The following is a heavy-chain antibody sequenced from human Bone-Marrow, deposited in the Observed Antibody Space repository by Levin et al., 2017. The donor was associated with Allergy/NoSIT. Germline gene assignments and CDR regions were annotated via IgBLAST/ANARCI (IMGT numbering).Heavy chain of an antibody. CDR1: GFIFSHYA. CDR3: ARDYIAAVADDKLDY. CDR2: ISGSGGST. D-gene: IGHD6-19*01. J-gene: IGHJ4*02. V-gene: IGHV3-23*01. Sequence: GGSLRLSCAASGFIFSHYAMTWVRQAPGKGLEWVSTISGSGGSTYYADSVKGRFTISSDNSKDTLYLQMNSLRAEDTAIYYCARDYIAAVADDKLDYWGQGTLVTVSS.